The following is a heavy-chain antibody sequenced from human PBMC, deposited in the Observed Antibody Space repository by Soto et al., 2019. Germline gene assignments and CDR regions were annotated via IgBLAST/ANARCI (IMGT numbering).Heavy chain of an antibody. Sequence: EVQLVESGGGLVQPGGSLRLSCAASGFTFSSYWMSWVRQAPGKGLEWVANIKQDGSEKYYVDSVKGRFTISRDNATNALYLQMPSLRAEDTAVYYCAISIAARLNWFDPWGQGTLVTVSS. D-gene: IGHD6-6*01. CDR1: GFTFSSYW. CDR3: AISIAARLNWFDP. J-gene: IGHJ5*02. CDR2: IKQDGSEK. V-gene: IGHV3-7*01.